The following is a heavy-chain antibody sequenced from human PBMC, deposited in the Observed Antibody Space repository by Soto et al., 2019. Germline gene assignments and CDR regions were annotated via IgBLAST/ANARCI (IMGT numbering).Heavy chain of an antibody. V-gene: IGHV1-2*04. CDR2: INPNSGDT. Sequence: ASVKVSCKASGYTFIVYYIHWVRQAPGQGLEWMGWINPNSGDTNYAQKFQGWVTMTRDTSISTAYMELSRLRSDDTAVYYCARTVTTGSKYEFYFDYWGQGTVVTVSS. CDR1: GYTFIVYY. J-gene: IGHJ4*02. D-gene: IGHD3-10*01. CDR3: ARTVTTGSKYEFYFDY.